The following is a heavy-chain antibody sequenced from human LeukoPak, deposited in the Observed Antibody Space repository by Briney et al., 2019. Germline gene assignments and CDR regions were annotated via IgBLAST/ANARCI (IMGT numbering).Heavy chain of an antibody. Sequence: GASVKVSCKASGYTFTGYYMHWVRQAPGQGLEWMGWINPNSGGTNYAQKFQGRVTMTRDTSISTAYMELSRLGSDDTAVYYCARDHVTIFGVEYGMDVWGQETTVTVSS. CDR2: INPNSGGT. V-gene: IGHV1-2*02. CDR3: ARDHVTIFGVEYGMDV. D-gene: IGHD3-3*01. J-gene: IGHJ6*02. CDR1: GYTFTGYY.